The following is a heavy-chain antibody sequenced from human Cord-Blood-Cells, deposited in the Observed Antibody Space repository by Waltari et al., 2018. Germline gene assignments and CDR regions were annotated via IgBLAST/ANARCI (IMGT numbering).Heavy chain of an antibody. CDR1: GFTFSSYS. J-gene: IGHJ4*02. Sequence: EVQLVESGGGLVKPGGSLRLSCAASGFTFSSYSMNWVRQAPGKGWEWGSTISSSSSCIYYEDSVRGRFTIARDNAKNSLYLQMNSLRAEDTAVYYCARAAVMECFDYWGQGTLVTVSS. D-gene: IGHD3-3*01. CDR2: ISSSSSCI. V-gene: IGHV3-21*01. CDR3: ARAAVMECFDY.